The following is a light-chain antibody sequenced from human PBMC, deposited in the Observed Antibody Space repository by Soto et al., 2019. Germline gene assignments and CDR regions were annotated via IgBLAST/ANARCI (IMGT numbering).Light chain of an antibody. CDR3: LQYFNYPWT. CDR1: QAISND. CDR2: AAS. V-gene: IGKV1-6*01. J-gene: IGKJ1*01. Sequence: AIQMTQSPSSLSASVGDRVTISCRASQAISNDFRGYEQKRGKTPKLLIFAASRLQSGVPSKFSGSVSGTNFTLTISSLQPEDCATYCCLQYFNYPWTFGQGTKVEIK.